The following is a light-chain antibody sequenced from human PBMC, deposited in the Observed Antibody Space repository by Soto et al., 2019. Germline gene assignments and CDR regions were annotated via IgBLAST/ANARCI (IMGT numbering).Light chain of an antibody. V-gene: IGLV2-14*01. CDR2: DVS. Sequence: QSVLTQPASVSGSPGQSITISCTGTSSDVGAYNYVSWYQQHPGKAPKLMIYDVSNRPSGVSNRFSGSKSGNAASLTISGLQAEDEADYYCSSYTSSTPVVFGGGTPLTVL. CDR3: SSYTSSTPVV. CDR1: SSDVGAYNY. J-gene: IGLJ7*01.